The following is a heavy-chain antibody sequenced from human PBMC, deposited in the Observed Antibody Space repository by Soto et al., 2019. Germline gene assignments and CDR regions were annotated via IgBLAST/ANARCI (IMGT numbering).Heavy chain of an antibody. J-gene: IGHJ4*02. V-gene: IGHV3-30*03. CDR2: ISRDGSTL. CDR1: GVTLSNFG. Sequence: QVQLVESGGGVVQPGRSLRLSCAASGVTLSNFGMHWVRQAPGKGLEWVAVISRDGSTLFYADSVKGRFPISRDSSRNRLYLQMNSLRAEDTAVYHCVGEVASGYWGQGTLVTVSS. CDR3: VGEVASGY. D-gene: IGHD2-21*01.